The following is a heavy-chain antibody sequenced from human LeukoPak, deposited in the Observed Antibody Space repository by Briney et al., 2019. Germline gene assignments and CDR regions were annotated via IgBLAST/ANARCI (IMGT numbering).Heavy chain of an antibody. Sequence: ASVKVSCKASGYTFIAYSLHWVRQAPGQGLEWMGWIDPYSGGTEYSPKFQGRVTMTRDTSISTAYMEVNRLRSDDTALYYCARFPTANQRLQDYWGQGTLVTVSS. CDR1: GYTFIAYS. D-gene: IGHD1-1*01. J-gene: IGHJ4*02. V-gene: IGHV1-2*02. CDR3: ARFPTANQRLQDY. CDR2: IDPYSGGT.